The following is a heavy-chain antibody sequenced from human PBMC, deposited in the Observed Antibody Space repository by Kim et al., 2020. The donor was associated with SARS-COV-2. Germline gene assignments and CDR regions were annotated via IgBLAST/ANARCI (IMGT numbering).Heavy chain of an antibody. CDR3: ARANSGYYFDY. Sequence: TYFNPVLKSRGTRSVDTSKNQSSLKLSSVTAAETAVYYCARANSGYYFDYWGQGTLVTVSS. CDR2: T. V-gene: IGHV4-31*02. J-gene: IGHJ4*02. D-gene: IGHD3-22*01.